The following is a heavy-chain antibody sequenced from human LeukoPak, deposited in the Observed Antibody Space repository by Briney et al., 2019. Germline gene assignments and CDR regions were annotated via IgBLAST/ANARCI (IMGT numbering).Heavy chain of an antibody. J-gene: IGHJ2*01. CDR1: RGTFSGYT. CDR3: AKAGIVVVPAATLGYFDL. Sequence: GASVKVSCKASRGTFSGYTISWVRQAPGQGLEWMGRIIPILGIANYAQKFQGRVTITADKSTSTAYMELSSLRSEDTAVYYCAKAGIVVVPAATLGYFDLWGRGTLVTVSS. CDR2: IIPILGIA. D-gene: IGHD2-2*01. V-gene: IGHV1-69*02.